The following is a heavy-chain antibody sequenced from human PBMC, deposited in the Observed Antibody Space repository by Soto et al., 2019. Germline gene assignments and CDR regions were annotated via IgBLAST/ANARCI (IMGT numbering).Heavy chain of an antibody. Sequence: LSETLSLTCTVSGGSISSGGYYWSWIRQHPGKGLEWIGYIYYSGSTYYNPSLKSRVTISVDTSKNQFSLKLSSVTAADTAVYYCATPSTGYYYYYGMDVWGQGTTVTVSS. CDR2: IYYSGST. D-gene: IGHD4-17*01. CDR3: ATPSTGYYYYYGMDV. J-gene: IGHJ6*02. CDR1: GGSISSGGYY. V-gene: IGHV4-31*03.